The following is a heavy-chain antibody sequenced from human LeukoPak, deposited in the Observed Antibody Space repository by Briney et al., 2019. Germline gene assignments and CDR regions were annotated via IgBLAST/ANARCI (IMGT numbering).Heavy chain of an antibody. D-gene: IGHD3-9*01. CDR3: VRYKYYDNRGDYVDVFDL. CDR1: GDTISGYY. V-gene: IGHV4-59*01. J-gene: IGHJ3*01. Sequence: SATLSLTCTVSGDTISGYYCNWIRQPPGKGLEWIGYMYYSGSTDYNPSLKSRVTISGNTSKIQISLKMTYVTAADTAVYYYVRYKYYDNRGDYVDVFDLWGQGTKVTVSS. CDR2: MYYSGST.